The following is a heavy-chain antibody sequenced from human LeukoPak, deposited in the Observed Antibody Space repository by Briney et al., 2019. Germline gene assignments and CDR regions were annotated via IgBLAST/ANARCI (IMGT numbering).Heavy chain of an antibody. CDR1: GSIFTSYW. CDR3: ARSLGDYYYGMDV. J-gene: IGHJ6*04. CDR2: IYPAESDT. D-gene: IGHD3-16*01. V-gene: IGHV5-51*01. Sequence: RGESLTISCQGSGSIFTSYWIGWVRQLPGKGREWMGIIYPAESDTRYSPSFQGQVTISADKSISTAYLQWSSLKASDTAMYYCARSLGDYYYGMDVWGKGTTVTVSS.